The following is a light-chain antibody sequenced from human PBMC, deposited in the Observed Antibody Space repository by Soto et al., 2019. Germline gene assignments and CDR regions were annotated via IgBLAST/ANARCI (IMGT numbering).Light chain of an antibody. J-gene: IGKJ1*01. CDR2: WAS. CDR1: QSVLFSSNNKNY. V-gene: IGKV4-1*01. Sequence: DIVMTQSPDSLAVSLGERATINCKSSQSVLFSSNNKNYLAWYQQKSGQPPKLLISWASTRESGVPDRFSGSGSETDFTLTISSLRAEDVAVYYCQQYNNWWTFGQGTRVEIK. CDR3: QQYNNWWT.